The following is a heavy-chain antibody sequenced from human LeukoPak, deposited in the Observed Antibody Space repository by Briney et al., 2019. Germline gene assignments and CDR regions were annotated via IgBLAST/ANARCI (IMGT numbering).Heavy chain of an antibody. Sequence: GGSMRLSCAASGFTFSSYAMSWVRQAPGKGLEWDSAISGSGGSTYYADSVKGRFTISRDNSKNTLYLQMNGLRAEDTAVYYCAEAAGTYAYYFDYWGQGTPVTVSS. V-gene: IGHV3-23*01. J-gene: IGHJ4*02. CDR1: GFTFSSYA. CDR3: AEAAGTYAYYFDY. D-gene: IGHD1-1*01. CDR2: ISGSGGST.